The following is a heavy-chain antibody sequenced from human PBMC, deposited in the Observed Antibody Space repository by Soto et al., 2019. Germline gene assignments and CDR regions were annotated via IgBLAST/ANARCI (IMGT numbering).Heavy chain of an antibody. CDR2: ISYDGSNK. D-gene: IGHD4-4*01. CDR1: GFTFSSYA. V-gene: IGHV3-30-3*01. Sequence: QVQLVESGGGVVQPGRSLRLSCAASGFTFSSYAIHWVRQAPGKGLEWVAVISYDGSNKYYADSVKGRFTISRDNSKNTLYLQMNSLRAEDTAVYYCARDLRNYEVYWGQGTLVTVSS. J-gene: IGHJ4*02. CDR3: ARDLRNYEVY.